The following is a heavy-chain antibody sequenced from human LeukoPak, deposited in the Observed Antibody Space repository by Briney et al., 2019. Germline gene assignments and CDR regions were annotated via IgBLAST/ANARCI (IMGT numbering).Heavy chain of an antibody. CDR1: GGSFSGYY. J-gene: IGHJ5*02. D-gene: IGHD1-14*01. V-gene: IGHV4-34*01. Sequence: SETLSLTCAVYGGSFSGYYWSWIRQPPGKGLEWIGEINHSGSTNYNPSLKSRVTISVDTSKNQFSLKLSSVTAADTAVYYCARVLIYTNRKYNWFDPWGQGTLVTVSS. CDR3: ARVLIYTNRKYNWFDP. CDR2: INHSGST.